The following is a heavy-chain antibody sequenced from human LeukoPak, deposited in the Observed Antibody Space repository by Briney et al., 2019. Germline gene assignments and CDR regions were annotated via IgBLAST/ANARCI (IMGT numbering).Heavy chain of an antibody. J-gene: IGHJ3*02. CDR2: IRQDGSEK. CDR1: GFSLGSYW. Sequence: GGSLRLSCVVSGFSLGSYWVSWVRQAPGKGLEWVANIRQDGSEKNYVDSVKGRFTISRDNAENSLFLQMNRLRVEDTAVYYCARRGGTSGWGAFDIWGRGTMVTASS. V-gene: IGHV3-7*03. CDR3: ARRGGTSGWGAFDI. D-gene: IGHD2-2*01.